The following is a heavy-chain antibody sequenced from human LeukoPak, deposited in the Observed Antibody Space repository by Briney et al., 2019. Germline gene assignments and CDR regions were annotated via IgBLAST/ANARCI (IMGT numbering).Heavy chain of an antibody. D-gene: IGHD1-26*01. CDR1: GFTFSAYT. V-gene: IGHV3-64*01. CDR2: IISNGGST. J-gene: IGHJ6*03. CDR3: ARVKMGATISDYYYYYMDV. Sequence: GGSLRLSCAASGFTFSAYTIHWVRQAPGRRLESVSAIISNGGSTYYANSVKGRFTISRDNSKNTLYLQMGSLRAEDMAAYYCARVKMGATISDYYYYYMDVWGKGTTVTVSS.